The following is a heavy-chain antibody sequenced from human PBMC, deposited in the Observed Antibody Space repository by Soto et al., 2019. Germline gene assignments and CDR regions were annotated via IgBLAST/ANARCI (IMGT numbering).Heavy chain of an antibody. CDR1: GGSISWSY. CDR2: VYYTGST. J-gene: IGHJ4*02. CDR3: AWSVAVPREHIDH. Sequence: PSETLSHTCIVSGGSISWSYWSGRRQSPGKGREWLGYVYYTGSTNYSPSLRSRVSSSVDTSKNGFSLRLSSVTAADTPVYFGAWSVAVPREHIDHWGQGTQVTVSS. D-gene: IGHD3-3*01. V-gene: IGHV4-59*01.